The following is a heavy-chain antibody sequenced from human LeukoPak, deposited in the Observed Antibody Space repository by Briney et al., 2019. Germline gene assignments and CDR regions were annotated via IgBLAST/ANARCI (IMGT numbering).Heavy chain of an antibody. J-gene: IGHJ5*02. CDR1: GYTFTSYY. CDR3: ARDSEYSSGWYRFDP. D-gene: IGHD6-19*01. CDR2: INPSGGST. V-gene: IGHV1-46*01. Sequence: ASVKVSCKASGYTFTSYYMHWVRQAPGQGREWMGIINPSGGSTSYAQKFQGRVTMTRDMSTSTVYMELSSLRSEDTAVYYCARDSEYSSGWYRFDPWGQGTLVTVSS.